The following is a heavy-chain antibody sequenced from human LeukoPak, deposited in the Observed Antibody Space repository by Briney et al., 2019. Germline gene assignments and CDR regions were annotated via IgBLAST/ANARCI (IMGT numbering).Heavy chain of an antibody. CDR1: GFTFSTYD. CDR2: LTIDSAYI. J-gene: IGHJ3*02. D-gene: IGHD2-21*02. CDR3: ARGGVTAIRSDAFDI. Sequence: GGSLRLFCAASGFTFSTYDMNWVRQAPGKGLEWVSSLTIDSAYIYYADSVKGRFTVSRDNAKNSLYLEMNSLRAEDTAVYYCARGGVTAIRSDAFDIWGHGTMVTVSS. V-gene: IGHV3-21*01.